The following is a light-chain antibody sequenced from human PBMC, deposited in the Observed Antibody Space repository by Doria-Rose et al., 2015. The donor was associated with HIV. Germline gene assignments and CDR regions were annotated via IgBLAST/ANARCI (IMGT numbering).Light chain of an antibody. J-gene: IGLJ2*01. CDR2: QDT. CDR1: KLGDKY. CDR3: QAWDSSTVV. Sequence: SYELMQLPSVSVSPGQTASITCSGTKLGDKYASWYQQKPGKSPVLVIYQDTKRPSGIPERFSGANSGNTATLTISGTQAMDEADYYCQAWDSSTVVFGGGTKLTVL. V-gene: IGLV3-1*01.